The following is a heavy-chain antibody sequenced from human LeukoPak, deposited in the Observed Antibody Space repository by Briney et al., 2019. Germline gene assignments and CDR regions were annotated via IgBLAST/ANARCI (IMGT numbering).Heavy chain of an antibody. D-gene: IGHD5-18*01. Sequence: GGSLRLSCAASGFTFSSYEMNWVRQAPGKGLEWVSYISSSGSTIYYADSVKGRFTISRDNAKNSLYLQMNSLRAEDTAVYYCARVSRLGIQLWLGPFDYWGQGTLVTVSS. V-gene: IGHV3-48*03. CDR2: ISSSGSTI. CDR3: ARVSRLGIQLWLGPFDY. CDR1: GFTFSSYE. J-gene: IGHJ4*02.